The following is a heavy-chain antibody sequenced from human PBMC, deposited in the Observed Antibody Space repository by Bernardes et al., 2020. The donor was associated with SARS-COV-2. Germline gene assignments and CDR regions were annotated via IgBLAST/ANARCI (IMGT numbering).Heavy chain of an antibody. Sequence: ETLSLTCTVSGGSISSSGYYWGWIRQSPGKGLEWIGSMYSGGNTYYNPSLQSRVTQSVDTSKNQFSLRLSSVTAADSAVYYCARDQWRPDYYYGLDVWGQGTKVTVS. V-gene: IGHV4-39*02. CDR2: MYSGGNT. J-gene: IGHJ6*02. CDR3: ARDQWRPDYYYGLDV. D-gene: IGHD6-19*01. CDR1: GGSISSSGYY.